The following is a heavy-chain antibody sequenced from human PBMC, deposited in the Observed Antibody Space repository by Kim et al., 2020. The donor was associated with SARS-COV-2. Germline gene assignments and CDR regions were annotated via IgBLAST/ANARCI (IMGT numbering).Heavy chain of an antibody. V-gene: IGHV4-4*02. CDR1: GGSISSSNW. CDR3: ARGGVVVVPAAMQGWFDP. J-gene: IGHJ5*02. D-gene: IGHD2-2*01. CDR2: IYHSGST. Sequence: SETLSLTCAVSGGSISSSNWWSWVRQPPGKGLEWIGEIYHSGSTNYNPSLKSRVTISVDKSKNQFSLKLSSVTAADTAVYYCARGGVVVVPAAMQGWFDPWGQGTLVTVSS.